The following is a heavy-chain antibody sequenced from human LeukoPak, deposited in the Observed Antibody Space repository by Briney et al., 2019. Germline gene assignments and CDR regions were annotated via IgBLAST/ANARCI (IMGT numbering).Heavy chain of an antibody. J-gene: IGHJ4*02. CDR1: GFTFSSYG. V-gene: IGHV3-21*01. Sequence: GGSLRLSCAVSGFTFSSYGVNWVRQAPGKGLEWVSSISGTSNYIDYADSVKGRFTISRDNAKNSLYLQMNSLRAEDTAVYYCARDGFCSGGSCYGYWGQGTLVTVSS. D-gene: IGHD2-15*01. CDR2: ISGTSNYI. CDR3: ARDGFCSGGSCYGY.